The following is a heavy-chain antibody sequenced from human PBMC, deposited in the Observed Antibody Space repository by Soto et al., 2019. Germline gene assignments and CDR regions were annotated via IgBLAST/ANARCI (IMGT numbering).Heavy chain of an antibody. CDR2: IFYSGST. Sequence: QVQLQESGPGLVKPSETLSVTCTVSGGSVSSRSHFWSWIRQPPGGGLQWIGYIFYSGSTNYNPSLTSRATLSVDTSRNQFSLRLTSVTAADTAFYYCARYDAESGSNKIDPWGQGPLVTVSS. D-gene: IGHD5-12*01. J-gene: IGHJ5*02. V-gene: IGHV4-61*01. CDR3: ARYDAESGSNKIDP. CDR1: GGSVSSRSHF.